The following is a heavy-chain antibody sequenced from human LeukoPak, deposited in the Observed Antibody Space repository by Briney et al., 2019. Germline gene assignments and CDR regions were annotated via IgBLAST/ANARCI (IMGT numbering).Heavy chain of an antibody. V-gene: IGHV1-69*13. D-gene: IGHD5-12*01. J-gene: IGHJ6*03. CDR3: AREGNDIVATINRPKYYYYYMDV. Sequence: SVKVSCKASGGTFSSYAISWVRQAPGQGLEWMGGIIPIFGTANYAQKFQGRVTITADESTSTAYMELSSLRSEDTAVYYCAREGNDIVATINRPKYYYYYMDVWGKGTTVTISS. CDR1: GGTFSSYA. CDR2: IIPIFGTA.